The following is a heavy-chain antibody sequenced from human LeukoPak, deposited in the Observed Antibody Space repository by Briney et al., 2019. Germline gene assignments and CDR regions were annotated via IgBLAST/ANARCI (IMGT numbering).Heavy chain of an antibody. J-gene: IGHJ4*02. CDR2: INHSGST. V-gene: IGHV4-34*01. CDR3: ASLEWLPYYFDY. CDR1: GGSFSVCY. Sequence: PSETLSLTCAVYGGSFSVCYWSWIRHPPGRGLECIGEINHSGSTNYNPSLKSRVNISVDTSKNQFSLKLSSVTAADTAVYYCASLEWLPYYFDYWGQGTLVTVSS. D-gene: IGHD3-3*01.